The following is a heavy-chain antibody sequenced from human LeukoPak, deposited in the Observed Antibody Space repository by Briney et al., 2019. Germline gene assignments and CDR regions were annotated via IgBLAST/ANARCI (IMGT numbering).Heavy chain of an antibody. J-gene: IGHJ4*02. CDR3: ARGGIAVADTFDY. CDR1: GGSFSGYY. D-gene: IGHD6-19*01. Sequence: SETLSLTCAVYGGSFSGYYWSWIRQPPGKGLEWIGEINHSGSTNYNPSLKSRVTISVDTSKNQFSLKLSSVTAADTAVYYCARGGIAVADTFDYWGQGTLVNVSS. V-gene: IGHV4-34*01. CDR2: INHSGST.